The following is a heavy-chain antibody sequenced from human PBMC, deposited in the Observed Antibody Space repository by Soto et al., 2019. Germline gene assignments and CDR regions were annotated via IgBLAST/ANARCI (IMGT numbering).Heavy chain of an antibody. CDR3: ARALYYDYIWGSYRPNQFDY. CDR2: IIPILGIA. V-gene: IGHV1-69*02. Sequence: QVQLVQSGAEVKKPGSSVKVSCKASGGTFSSYTISWVRQAPGQGLEWMGRIIPILGIANYAQKFQGRVPITADKSTSTAYMELSSLRSEDTAVYYCARALYYDYIWGSYRPNQFDYWCQGTLVTLSS. J-gene: IGHJ4*02. D-gene: IGHD3-16*02. CDR1: GGTFSSYT.